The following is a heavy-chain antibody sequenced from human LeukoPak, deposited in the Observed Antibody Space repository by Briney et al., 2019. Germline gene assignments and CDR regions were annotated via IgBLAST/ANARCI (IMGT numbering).Heavy chain of an antibody. D-gene: IGHD6-13*01. CDR2: IKEDGNEK. CDR3: ARGWAHHDF. J-gene: IGHJ4*02. Sequence: GGSLRLSCAASGFTFSSYWMSWVRQAPGKGLEWVANIKEDGNEKYYVDSVKGRFTISRDNAKKSLDLQMNGLRGEDTAVYYCARGWAHHDFWGQGTLVTVSS. CDR1: GFTFSSYW. V-gene: IGHV3-7*04.